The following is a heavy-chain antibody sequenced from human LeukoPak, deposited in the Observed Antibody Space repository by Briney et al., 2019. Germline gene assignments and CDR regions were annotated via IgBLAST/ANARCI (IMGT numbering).Heavy chain of an antibody. J-gene: IGHJ3*02. CDR3: ARDVSYDGSGHYHGASDI. V-gene: IGHV4-59*02. Sequence: PSETLPHTRTVSGGSVSSYYWSWIRQPPGKGLEWIAYIDYTGITKYNPSLRSRVTISVDTSTKQFSLKLSSVTAADTAVYYCARDVSYDGSGHYHGASDIWGQGTTVTVSS. CDR2: IDYTGIT. D-gene: IGHD3-22*01. CDR1: GGSVSSYY.